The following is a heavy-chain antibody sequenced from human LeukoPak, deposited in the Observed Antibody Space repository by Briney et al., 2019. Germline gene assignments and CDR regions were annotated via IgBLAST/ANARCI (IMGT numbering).Heavy chain of an antibody. D-gene: IGHD3-10*01. Sequence: GGSLRLSCAASGFTFSSYSMNWVRQAPGKGLEWVSSISSSSSYIYYADSVKGRFTISRDNAKNSLYLQMNSLRADDTAVYYCARVTMVGAVYDAFDIWGQGTMVTVSS. J-gene: IGHJ3*02. CDR3: ARVTMVGAVYDAFDI. CDR1: GFTFSSYS. CDR2: ISSSSSYI. V-gene: IGHV3-21*01.